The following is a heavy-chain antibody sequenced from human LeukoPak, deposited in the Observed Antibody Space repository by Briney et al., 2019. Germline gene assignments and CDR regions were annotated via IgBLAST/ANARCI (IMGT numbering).Heavy chain of an antibody. CDR2: IIPIFGTA. Sequence: SVKVSCKASGGTFSSYAINWVRQAPGQGLEWMGGIIPIFGTANYAQKFQGRVTITADESTSTAYMELSSLRSEDTAVYYCATRGYSYGYSYYYYYGMDVWGQGTTVTVSS. J-gene: IGHJ6*02. V-gene: IGHV1-69*13. CDR1: GGTFSSYA. CDR3: ATRGYSYGYSYYYYYGMDV. D-gene: IGHD5-18*01.